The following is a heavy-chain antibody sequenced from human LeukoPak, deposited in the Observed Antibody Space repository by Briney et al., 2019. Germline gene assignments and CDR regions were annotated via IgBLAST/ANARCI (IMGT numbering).Heavy chain of an antibody. CDR3: ARDVLLWSHHAFDI. CDR1: GYSISSGYY. J-gene: IGHJ3*02. V-gene: IGHV4-38-2*02. D-gene: IGHD3-10*01. CDR2: IYYSGST. Sequence: SETLSLTCTVSGYSISSGYYWGWIRQPPGKGLEWIGSIYYSGSTYYNPSLKSRVTISVDTSKNQFSLKLSSVTAADTAVYYCARDVLLWSHHAFDIWGQGTMVTVSS.